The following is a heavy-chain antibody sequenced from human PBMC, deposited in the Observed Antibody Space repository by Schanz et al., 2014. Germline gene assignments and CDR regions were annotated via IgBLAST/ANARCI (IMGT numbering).Heavy chain of an antibody. CDR1: GFTFNKYG. CDR2: IRYDGNNK. J-gene: IGHJ6*02. V-gene: IGHV3-30*02. CDR3: VKDLQRELLRDDHYYGMDV. D-gene: IGHD1-26*01. Sequence: VQLVESGGGVVQPGGSLRLSCAASGFTFNKYGMHWVRQAPGKGLEWVAFIRYDGNNKYYADSVKGRFTTSRDNSKNTMYLQMNSLRAEDTAVYYCVKDLQRELLRDDHYYGMDVWGQGTTVTVSS.